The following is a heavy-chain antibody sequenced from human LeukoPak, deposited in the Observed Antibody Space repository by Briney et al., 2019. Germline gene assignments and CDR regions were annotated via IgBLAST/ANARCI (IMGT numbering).Heavy chain of an antibody. V-gene: IGHV3-11*06. J-gene: IGHJ4*02. CDR3: ARVGYCSSTSCYLSADFDY. Sequence: SGGSLRLSCAASGFTFSDYYMSWIRQAPGKGLEWVSYISSSSSYTNYADSAKGRFTISRDNAKNSLYLQMNSLRAEDTAVYYCARVGYCSSTSCYLSADFDYWGQGTLVTVSS. D-gene: IGHD2-2*01. CDR2: ISSSSSYT. CDR1: GFTFSDYY.